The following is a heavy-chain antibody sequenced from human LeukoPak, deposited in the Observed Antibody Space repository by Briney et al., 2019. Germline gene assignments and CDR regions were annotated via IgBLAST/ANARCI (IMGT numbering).Heavy chain of an antibody. Sequence: GGSLRLSCAASGFTFSSYAMSWVRQAPGKGLEWVSAISGSGGSTYYADSVKGRFTISRDNSKTTLYLQMNNLRAEDTAVYYCAKSGCTSTACYAFDIWGQGTTVTVSS. CDR1: GFTFSSYA. CDR3: AKSGCTSTACYAFDI. CDR2: ISGSGGST. V-gene: IGHV3-23*01. D-gene: IGHD2-2*01. J-gene: IGHJ3*02.